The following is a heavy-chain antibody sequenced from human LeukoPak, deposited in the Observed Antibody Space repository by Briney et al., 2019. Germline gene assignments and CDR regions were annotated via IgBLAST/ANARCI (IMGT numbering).Heavy chain of an antibody. CDR1: GFTFSNAW. D-gene: IGHD2-2*01. CDR2: IKSKTCGGTT. J-gene: IGHJ6*03. Sequence: GGSLRLSCAASGFTFSNAWMIWVRQAPGKGLEGVGRIKSKTCGGTTDYAAPVKGRFTISRDDSKNTLYLQMNSLKTEDTAVYYCTTDLVAWGGYYYYYMDVWGKGTTVTVSS. V-gene: IGHV3-15*01. CDR3: TTDLVAWGGYYYYYMDV.